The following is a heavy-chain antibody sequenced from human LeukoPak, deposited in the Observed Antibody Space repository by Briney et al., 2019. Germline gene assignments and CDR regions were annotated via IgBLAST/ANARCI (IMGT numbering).Heavy chain of an antibody. J-gene: IGHJ3*02. D-gene: IGHD4-11*01. CDR3: ARDLQRAFDI. CDR1: GGSISSYY. CDR2: IYYSGST. V-gene: IGHV4-59*01. Sequence: SETLSLTCTVSGGSISSYYWSWIRQPPGKGLEWIGYIYYSGSTNYNPSLKRRVTISVDTSKNQFSLKLSSVTAADTAVYYCARDLQRAFDIWGQGTMVTVSS.